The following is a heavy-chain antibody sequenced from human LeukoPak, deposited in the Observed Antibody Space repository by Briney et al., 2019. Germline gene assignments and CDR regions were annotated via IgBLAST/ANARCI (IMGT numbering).Heavy chain of an antibody. V-gene: IGHV1-2*02. CDR1: GYTFTGYY. Sequence: GASVKVSRKASGYTFTGYYMHWVRQAPGQGLEWMGWNNPNNGGTNYAQKLQGRVTMTTDTSTSTAYMELRSLRSDDTAVYYCARDKGPNVYYYDSSGTDAFDIWGQGTMVTVSS. CDR3: ARDKGPNVYYYDSSGTDAFDI. CDR2: NNPNNGGT. J-gene: IGHJ3*02. D-gene: IGHD3-22*01.